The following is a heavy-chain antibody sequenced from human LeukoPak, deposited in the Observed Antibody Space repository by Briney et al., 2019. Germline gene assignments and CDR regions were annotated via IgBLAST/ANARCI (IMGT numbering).Heavy chain of an antibody. CDR2: IRSIPYGGTI. D-gene: IGHD5-24*01. Sequence: GGSLRLSCTTSGFTFGDSAMSWFRQAPGKGLEWVGFIRSIPYGGTIEYAASVKGRFTISRDDSKSIAYLQMNSLKTEDTAGNYCTRAGDGYNPARPWGRGTLVTVSS. J-gene: IGHJ5*02. V-gene: IGHV3-49*03. CDR3: TRAGDGYNPARP. CDR1: GFTFGDSA.